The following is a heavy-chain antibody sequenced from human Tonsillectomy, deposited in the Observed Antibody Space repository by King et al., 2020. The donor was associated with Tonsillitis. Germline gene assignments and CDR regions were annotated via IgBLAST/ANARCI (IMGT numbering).Heavy chain of an antibody. CDR2: IKSKSDGGTT. CDR3: TTDSVKTGYGYSYSFPYS. V-gene: IGHV3-15*01. J-gene: IGHJ4*02. D-gene: IGHD5-18*01. Sequence: QLVQSGGGLVKPGGSLTLSCAASGFTFINAWMSWVRQAPGKGLEWVGRIKSKSDGGTTDYAAPVKGRFTISRDDSKNMLYLQMNSLKTEDTAVYYCTTDSVKTGYGYSYSFPYSWGQGTLVTVSS. CDR1: GFTFINAW.